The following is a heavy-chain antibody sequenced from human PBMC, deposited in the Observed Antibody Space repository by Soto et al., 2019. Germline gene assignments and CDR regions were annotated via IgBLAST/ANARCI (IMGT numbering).Heavy chain of an antibody. J-gene: IGHJ6*02. CDR1: GFTFSSYA. CDR2: ISYDGSNK. V-gene: IGHV3-30-3*01. Sequence: GGSLRLSCAASGFTFSSYAMHWVRQAPGKGLEWVAVISYDGSNKYYADSVKGRFTISRDNSKNTLYLQMNSLRAEDTAVYYCARRGYDSSGYYYVGTEYYYGMDVWGQGTTVTVSS. D-gene: IGHD3-22*01. CDR3: ARRGYDSSGYYYVGTEYYYGMDV.